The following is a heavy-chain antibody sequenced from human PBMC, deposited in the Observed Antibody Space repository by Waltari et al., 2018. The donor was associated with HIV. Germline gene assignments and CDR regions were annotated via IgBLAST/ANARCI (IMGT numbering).Heavy chain of an antibody. Sequence: QVQLEESGGGVVQPGRSLRLSCAASGFIFNNYGMHWVRQAPGKGLEWVALIWYDGISRYYAESVKGRFTISRDKSKNTLYLEMNSLRAEDTAVYYCAREGECSGGSCPLPHWGQGTTVTVSS. J-gene: IGHJ6*02. CDR1: GFIFNNYG. D-gene: IGHD2-15*01. V-gene: IGHV3-33*01. CDR3: AREGECSGGSCPLPH. CDR2: IWYDGISR.